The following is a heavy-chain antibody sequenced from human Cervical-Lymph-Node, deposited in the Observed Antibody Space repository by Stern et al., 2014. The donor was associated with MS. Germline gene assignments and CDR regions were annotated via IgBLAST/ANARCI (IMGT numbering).Heavy chain of an antibody. J-gene: IGHJ5*02. V-gene: IGHV3-49*05. Sequence: VQLVQSGGGLVKPGRSLRLSCTASGFTFGDYAMSWFRQAPGKGLEWVGFIRSKAYGGTTEYAASVKGRFTISRDDSKSIAYLQMNSLKTEDTAVYYCTTSIFGVVALGWFDPWGQGTLVTVSS. CDR2: IRSKAYGGTT. D-gene: IGHD3-3*01. CDR1: GFTFGDYA. CDR3: TTSIFGVVALGWFDP.